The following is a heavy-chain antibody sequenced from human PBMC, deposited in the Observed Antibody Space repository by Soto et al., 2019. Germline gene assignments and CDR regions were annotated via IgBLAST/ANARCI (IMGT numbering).Heavy chain of an antibody. CDR2: ISPMFGAA. J-gene: IGHJ4*02. V-gene: IGHV1-69*19. CDR1: GGTFNTYA. D-gene: IGHD3-10*01. Sequence: QVQLVQSGAEMKKPGSSVKVSCQSSGGTFNTYAMNWVRQAPGQGPEWMGDISPMFGAANYAPKFQGRVTITADAWTGTSYMQFSSLTSEDTALYFCAREVQVHTPAFVYWGQGTLVTVSS. CDR3: AREVQVHTPAFVY.